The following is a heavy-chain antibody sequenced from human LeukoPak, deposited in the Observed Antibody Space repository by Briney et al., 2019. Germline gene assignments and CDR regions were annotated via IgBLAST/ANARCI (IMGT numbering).Heavy chain of an antibody. J-gene: IGHJ4*02. Sequence: GASVKVSCKASGGTFSSYAISWVRQAPGQGLEWMGRIIPIFGTANYAQKFQGRVTITADKSTSTAYMELSSLRSEDTAVYYCARALGYYDSSGLDYWGQGALDTVSS. D-gene: IGHD3-22*01. CDR2: IIPIFGTA. CDR3: ARALGYYDSSGLDY. CDR1: GGTFSSYA. V-gene: IGHV1-69*06.